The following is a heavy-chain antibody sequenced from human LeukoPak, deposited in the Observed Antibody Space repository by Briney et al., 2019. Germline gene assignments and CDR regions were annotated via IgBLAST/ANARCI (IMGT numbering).Heavy chain of an antibody. Sequence: GASVKVSCKAFGYTFTNYGISWVRQAPGQGLEWMGWISGYNGNTNYAQKLRGRVTMTTETSTNTAYMELRRLRSDDTAVYYCSRRSSSWSPYWFDPWGQGALVTVS. CDR3: SRRSSSWSPYWFDP. J-gene: IGHJ5*02. V-gene: IGHV1-18*01. CDR1: GYTFTNYG. CDR2: ISGYNGNT. D-gene: IGHD6-13*01.